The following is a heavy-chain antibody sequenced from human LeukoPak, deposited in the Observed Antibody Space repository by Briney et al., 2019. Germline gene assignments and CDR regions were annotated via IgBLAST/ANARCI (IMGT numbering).Heavy chain of an antibody. CDR1: GGSISSYY. Sequence: PSDTLSLTCTVSGGSISSYYWSWLRQPPGKGLEWIGYIYYSGSTNYNPSLKSRVTISVDTSKNQFSLKLSSVTAADTAVYYCARQRFLEWYFDYWGQGTLVTVSS. CDR2: IYYSGST. V-gene: IGHV4-59*08. J-gene: IGHJ4*02. CDR3: ARQRFLEWYFDY. D-gene: IGHD3-3*01.